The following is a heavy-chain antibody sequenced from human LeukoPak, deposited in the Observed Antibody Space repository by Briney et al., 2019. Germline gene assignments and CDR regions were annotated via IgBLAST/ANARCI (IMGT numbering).Heavy chain of an antibody. CDR2: LYSDGNT. Sequence: GWSVRLSCAASGFTFSSYSMNWVRQAPGKGLEWVSVLYSDGNTKYADSVQGRFTISRDNSKNTLYLEMNSLSPDDTAVYYCARGVEPLAANTLAYWGQGTLVTVSS. D-gene: IGHD1-14*01. CDR1: GFTFSSYS. CDR3: ARGVEPLAANTLAY. V-gene: IGHV3-53*01. J-gene: IGHJ4*02.